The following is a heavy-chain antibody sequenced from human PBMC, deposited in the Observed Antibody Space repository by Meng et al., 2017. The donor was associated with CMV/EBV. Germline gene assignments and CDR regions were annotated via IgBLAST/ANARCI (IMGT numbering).Heavy chain of an antibody. Sequence: ASAQVSCKASGYTFTSYGISWVRQAPGQGLEWMGWINAYNGNTNYAQKLQGRFIMTTDTSTSTAYMELRSLRSDDTAVYYCAGGENIVGAIFDYWGQGTMVTVSS. D-gene: IGHD1-26*01. CDR1: GYTFTSYG. V-gene: IGHV1-18*04. CDR3: AGGENIVGAIFDY. CDR2: INAYNGNT. J-gene: IGHJ4*02.